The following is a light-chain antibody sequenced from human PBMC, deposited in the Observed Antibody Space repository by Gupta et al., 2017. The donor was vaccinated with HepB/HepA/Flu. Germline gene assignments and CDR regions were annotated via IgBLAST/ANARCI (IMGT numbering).Light chain of an antibody. CDR2: GAS. CDR3: QQDGSSPLT. V-gene: IGKV3-20*01. CDR1: QSVSSSY. J-gene: IGKJ3*01. Sequence: EIVLTQSPGTLSLSPGERATLSCRASQSVSSSYLAWYQQKPGQAPRLLIYGASSRATGIPYMFSGSGSGTDFTLTISRLEPEDFAVYYCQQDGSSPLTFGHGTKVDIK.